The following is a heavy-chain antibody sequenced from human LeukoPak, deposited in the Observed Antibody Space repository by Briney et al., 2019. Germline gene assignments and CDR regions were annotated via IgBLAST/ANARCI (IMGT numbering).Heavy chain of an antibody. D-gene: IGHD3-10*01. CDR1: SFSCSHFW. CDR2: IKRFGSEK. CDR3: ARSSSQCFDYFDY. J-gene: IGHJ4*02. V-gene: IGHV3-7*01. Sequence: GGSLRLSCVASSFSCSHFWMSWVRQRPGKGLEWVATIKRFGSEKTYLDSVKGRFTISRDDSKSSLSLQMNNLGADDSGLYYCARSSSQCFDYFDYWGQGALVTVSS.